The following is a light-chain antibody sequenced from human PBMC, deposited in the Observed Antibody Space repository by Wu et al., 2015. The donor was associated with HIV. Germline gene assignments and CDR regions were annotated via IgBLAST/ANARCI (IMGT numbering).Light chain of an antibody. CDR1: QGVSGA. V-gene: IGKV3-11*01. Sequence: EIVLTQSPATLSFSPGETATLSCRASQGVSGALAWYQKRPGQSPRLLMYDASSRATGIPARFSGSGSATDFTLTISSLEPEDSAIYYCQQHRNWPLTFGQGTRLDIK. J-gene: IGKJ5*01. CDR3: QQHRNWPLT. CDR2: DAS.